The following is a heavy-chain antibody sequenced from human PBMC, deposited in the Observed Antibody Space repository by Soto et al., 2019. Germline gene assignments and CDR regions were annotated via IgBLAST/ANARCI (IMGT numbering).Heavy chain of an antibody. D-gene: IGHD3-22*01. CDR3: ARMSYFYDKWYFDL. Sequence: SETLSLTCTVSGASINNNDYYWSWIRQTPGKGLEWIGYVYYSGSTDYIPSLKSRLSMSIDKSQNQFTLKLNSVTAADTATYYCARMSYFYDKWYFDLWGRGAQVTVSS. J-gene: IGHJ2*01. CDR1: GASINNNDYY. CDR2: VYYSGST. V-gene: IGHV4-30-4*01.